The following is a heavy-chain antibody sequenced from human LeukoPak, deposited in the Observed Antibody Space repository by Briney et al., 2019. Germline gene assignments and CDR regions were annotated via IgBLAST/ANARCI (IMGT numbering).Heavy chain of an antibody. V-gene: IGHV4-31*03. CDR1: GGSISSGGYY. J-gene: IGHJ4*02. CDR3: ARGLGVPPDY. Sequence: SETLSLTCTVSGGSISSGGYYWSWIRQHPGKGLEWIGYIYYSGSTYYNPSLKSRVTISVDTSKDQFSLKLSSVTAADTAVYYCARGLGVPPDYWGQGTLVTVSS. CDR2: IYYSGST. D-gene: IGHD3-10*01.